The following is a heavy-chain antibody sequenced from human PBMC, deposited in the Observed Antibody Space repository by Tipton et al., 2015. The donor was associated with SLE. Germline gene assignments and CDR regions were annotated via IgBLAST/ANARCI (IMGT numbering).Heavy chain of an antibody. V-gene: IGHV3-11*04. CDR1: GFTFNDYD. D-gene: IGHD2-15*01. CDR2: ISSGSGSTL. CDR3: VRGLVVLYDASDH. J-gene: IGHJ4*02. Sequence: SLRLSCAASGFTFNDYDMNWVRQGPGKGLEWVSFISSGSGSTLHYADSVKGRFTISRDNAKNSLYLQMTSLRAEDTAVYYCVRGLVVLYDASDHWGQGTLVTVSS.